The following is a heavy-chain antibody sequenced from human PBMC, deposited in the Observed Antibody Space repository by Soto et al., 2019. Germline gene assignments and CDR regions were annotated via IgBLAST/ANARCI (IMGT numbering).Heavy chain of an antibody. CDR2: IYYSGST. D-gene: IGHD3-10*01. Sequence: SETLSLTCTVSGGSISSGDYYWSWIRQPPGKGLEWIGYIYYSGSTYYNPSPKSRVTISVDTSKNQFSLKLSSVTAADTAVYYCARGSYYYGSGSSLGYFDYWGQGTLVTVSS. V-gene: IGHV4-30-4*01. CDR1: GGSISSGDYY. J-gene: IGHJ4*02. CDR3: ARGSYYYGSGSSLGYFDY.